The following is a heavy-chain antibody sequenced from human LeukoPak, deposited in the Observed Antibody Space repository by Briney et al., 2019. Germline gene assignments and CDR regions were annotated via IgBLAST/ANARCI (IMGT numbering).Heavy chain of an antibody. V-gene: IGHV3-66*01. CDR3: ATRGGGGSFRV. CDR1: GFTGSSNY. J-gene: IGHJ4*02. D-gene: IGHD1-26*01. Sequence: PGGSLRLSCAASGFTGSSNYTSCARQAPGKVLEEDSVIYSGGSTYYADSEKGKFTISSDNSKNTLYLQMNSLRAEDTAVYYCATRGGGGSFRVWGQGTLVTVSS. CDR2: IYSGGST.